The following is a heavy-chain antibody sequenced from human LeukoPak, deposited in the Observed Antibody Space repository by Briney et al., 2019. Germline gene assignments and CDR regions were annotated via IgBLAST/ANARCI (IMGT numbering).Heavy chain of an antibody. V-gene: IGHV3-23*01. CDR3: AKEGPDYGDYRSGDYFDF. CDR2: INDDSSKT. Sequence: PGGSLRLSCAASGFTFRNYAMGWVRQAPGKGLECVSAINDDSSKTSYADSVKGRFTISRDYSKNTLYLQMNSLRAEDTAVYYCAKEGPDYGDYRSGDYFDFWGQGTLVTVSS. CDR1: GFTFRNYA. D-gene: IGHD4-17*01. J-gene: IGHJ4*02.